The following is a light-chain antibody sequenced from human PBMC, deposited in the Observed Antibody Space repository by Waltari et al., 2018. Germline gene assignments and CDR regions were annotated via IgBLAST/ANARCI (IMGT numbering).Light chain of an antibody. CDR2: DAS. J-gene: IGKJ1*01. Sequence: EIMMTQSPGTLSLFQWERDNLSCRASQSISRFLAWYQQKPGQAPRLLIYDASTRATGIPDRFSGSGSGTDFSLTINRLEPEDIAVYYCQKYGSLPATFGQGTKVEIK. CDR1: QSISRF. V-gene: IGKV3-20*01. CDR3: QKYGSLPAT.